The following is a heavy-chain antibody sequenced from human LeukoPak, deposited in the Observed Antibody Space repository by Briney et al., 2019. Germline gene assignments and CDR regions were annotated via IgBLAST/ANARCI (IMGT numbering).Heavy chain of an antibody. D-gene: IGHD1-26*01. CDR3: VRGTLVGAIYNWFDP. CDR1: GGSFSGYY. CDR2: INHSGST. V-gene: IGHV4-34*01. J-gene: IGHJ5*02. Sequence: PSETLSLTCAVYGGSFSGYYWSWIRQPPGKGLEWIGEINHSGSTNYNPSLKSRVTISVDTSKNQFSLKLSSVTAADTAVYYCVRGTLVGAIYNWFDPWGQGTLVTVSS.